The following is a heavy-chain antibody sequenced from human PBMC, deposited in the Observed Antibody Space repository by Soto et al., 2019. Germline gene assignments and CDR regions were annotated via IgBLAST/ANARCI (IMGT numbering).Heavy chain of an antibody. CDR2: IYPGDSDT. V-gene: IGHV5-51*01. J-gene: IGHJ5*02. D-gene: IGHD2-21*02. Sequence: GESRKISCKGCGYSFTRYWIGRVRRMAGKGLEWMGIIYPGDSDTRYSPSFQGQVTISVDKYISTAYLQWSSLKASDTAMYYCAKQADLIAYCAGHCSDLCFDPLRQG. CDR3: AKQADLIAYCAGHCSDLCFDP. CDR1: GYSFTRYW.